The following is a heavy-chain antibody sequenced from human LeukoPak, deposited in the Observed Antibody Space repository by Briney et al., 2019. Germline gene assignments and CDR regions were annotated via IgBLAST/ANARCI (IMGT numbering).Heavy chain of an antibody. V-gene: IGHV3-30*18. D-gene: IGHD4-17*01. Sequence: GGSLRLSCAASGFTFSSYSMMWVRQAPGKGLEWVAVISYDGSNKYYADSVKGRFTISRDNSKNTLYLQMNSPRAEDTAIYYCAKDRGDYTNWFDPWGQGTLVTVSS. CDR3: AKDRGDYTNWFDP. CDR2: ISYDGSNK. CDR1: GFTFSSYS. J-gene: IGHJ5*02.